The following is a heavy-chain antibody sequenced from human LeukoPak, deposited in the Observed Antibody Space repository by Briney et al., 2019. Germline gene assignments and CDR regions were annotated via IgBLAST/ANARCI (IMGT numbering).Heavy chain of an antibody. D-gene: IGHD6-13*01. J-gene: IGHJ6*02. CDR1: GFTFSSYW. CDR2: IKQDGSEK. Sequence: GGSLRLSCAASGFTFSSYWMSWVRQAPGKGLEWVANIKQDGSEKYYVDSVKGRFTISRDNAKNSLYLQMNGLRAEDTAVYYCARVAAGIYYYYYGMDVWGQGTTVTVSS. V-gene: IGHV3-7*01. CDR3: ARVAAGIYYYYYGMDV.